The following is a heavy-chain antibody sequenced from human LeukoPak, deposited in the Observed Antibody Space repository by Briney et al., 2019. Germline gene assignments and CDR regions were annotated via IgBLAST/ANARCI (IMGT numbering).Heavy chain of an antibody. CDR2: IYYSGST. Sequence: SETLSLTCAVSGGSISSSSYYWAWIRQPPGKGLEWIGTIYYSGSTYHNPSLKSRVTMSVDTSRNQFSLKLSSVDAADTAVYYCAKAGVWLFDSSGLYAFDFWGQGTTVTVSS. V-gene: IGHV4-39*01. J-gene: IGHJ3*01. D-gene: IGHD3-22*01. CDR3: AKAGVWLFDSSGLYAFDF. CDR1: GGSISSSSYY.